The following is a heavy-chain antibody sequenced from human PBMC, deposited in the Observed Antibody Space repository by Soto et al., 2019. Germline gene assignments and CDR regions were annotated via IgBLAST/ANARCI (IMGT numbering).Heavy chain of an antibody. Sequence: EVPLVESGGGLVQPGGSLRLSCAASGFTFSSYWMHWVRQAPGKGLVWVSRINSDGSSTSYADSVKGRFTISRDNAKNTLYLQMNSLRAEDTAVYYCARDRGQGIVVVVAATPWFDPWGQGTLVTVSS. CDR3: ARDRGQGIVVVVAATPWFDP. V-gene: IGHV3-74*01. D-gene: IGHD2-15*01. CDR1: GFTFSSYW. J-gene: IGHJ5*02. CDR2: INSDGSST.